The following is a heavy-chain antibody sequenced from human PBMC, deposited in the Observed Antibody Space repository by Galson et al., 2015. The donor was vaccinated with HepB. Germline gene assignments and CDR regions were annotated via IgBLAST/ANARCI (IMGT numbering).Heavy chain of an antibody. D-gene: IGHD6-13*01. J-gene: IGHJ6*02. CDR1: GYSFTSYW. Sequence: QSGAEVKKPGESLRISCKGSGYSFTSYWISWVRQMPGKGLEWMGRIDPSDSYTNYSPSFQGHVTISADKSISTAYLQWSSLKASDTAMYYCARLGSSSWYPYYYYYYGMDVWGQGTTVTVSS. V-gene: IGHV5-10-1*01. CDR3: ARLGSSSWYPYYYYYYGMDV. CDR2: IDPSDSYT.